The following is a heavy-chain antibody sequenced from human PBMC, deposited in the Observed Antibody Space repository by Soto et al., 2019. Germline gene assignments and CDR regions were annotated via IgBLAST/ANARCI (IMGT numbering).Heavy chain of an antibody. V-gene: IGHV4-30-2*01. CDR2: IYHSVST. Sequence: QLQLQESGSGLVKPSQTLSLTCAVSGGSISSGGYSWSWIRQPPGQGLEWIAYIYHSVSTYYNPSLKSRVTISVDRSKNQFALKLSYWTAADTAVDYCARVPDYWGQGTLVTVSS. CDR3: ARVPDY. CDR1: GGSISSGGYS. J-gene: IGHJ4*02.